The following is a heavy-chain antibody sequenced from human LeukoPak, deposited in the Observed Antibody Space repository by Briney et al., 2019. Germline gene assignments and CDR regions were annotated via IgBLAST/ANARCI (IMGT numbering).Heavy chain of an antibody. CDR3: AKSPGLWWFDP. CDR2: INGSGGST. J-gene: IGHJ5*02. D-gene: IGHD5-18*01. Sequence: GGSLRLSCAASGFTLSSYAMSWVGQAPGKGLEWVSAINGSGGSTYYADSVKGRFTISRDNSKNTLYLQMNSLRAEDTAVYYCAKSPGLWWFDPWGQGTLVTVSS. V-gene: IGHV3-23*01. CDR1: GFTLSSYA.